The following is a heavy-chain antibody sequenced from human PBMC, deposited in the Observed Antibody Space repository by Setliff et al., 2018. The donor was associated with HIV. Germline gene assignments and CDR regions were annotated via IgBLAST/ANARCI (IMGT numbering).Heavy chain of an antibody. CDR3: ARDCRVGWVFTYGMDV. V-gene: IGHV3-23*01. J-gene: IGHJ6*02. CDR1: GFTFSTYP. Sequence: GGSLRLSCAASGFTFSTYPMSWVRQAPGKGLEWVSGISGSGGSTYYADSVKGRFTISRDNSKNTLYLQMNSLRVEDTAVYYCARDCRVGWVFTYGMDVWGQGTLVTVS. D-gene: IGHD6-13*01. CDR2: ISGSGGST.